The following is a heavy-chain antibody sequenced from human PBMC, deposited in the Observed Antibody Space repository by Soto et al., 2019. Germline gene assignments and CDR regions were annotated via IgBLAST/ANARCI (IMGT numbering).Heavy chain of an antibody. CDR2: IIPMFAAT. CDR1: GGSFSDFA. CDR3: ARGAIVAVPAALSSYHDYTNYRFDS. D-gene: IGHD2-15*01. Sequence: QVQLAQSEAEMTKPGSSVKVSCRASGGSFSDFAFSWVRQAPGRGLEWMGGIIPMFAATKYAQRLQDRVTITADESTNTVYLALNSLTSEDTAIYYCARGAIVAVPAALSSYHDYTNYRFDSWGQGTLVTVSS. V-gene: IGHV1-69*01. J-gene: IGHJ4*02.